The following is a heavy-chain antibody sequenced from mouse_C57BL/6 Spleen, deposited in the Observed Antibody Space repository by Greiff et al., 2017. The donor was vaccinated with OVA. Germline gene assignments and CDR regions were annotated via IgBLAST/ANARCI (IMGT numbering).Heavy chain of an antibody. Sequence: EVKVVESGGGLVKPGGSLKLSCAASGFTFSSYAMSWVRQTPEKRLEWVATISDGGSYTYYPDNVKGRFTISRDNAKNNLYLQMSHLKSEDTAMYYCAREGGGGYYFDYWGQGTTLTVSS. CDR1: GFTFSSYA. V-gene: IGHV5-4*01. CDR3: AREGGGGYYFDY. J-gene: IGHJ2*01. CDR2: ISDGGSYT.